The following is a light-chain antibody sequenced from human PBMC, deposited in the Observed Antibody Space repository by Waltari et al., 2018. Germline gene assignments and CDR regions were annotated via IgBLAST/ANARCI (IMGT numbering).Light chain of an antibody. CDR3: MQATHWPWT. CDR2: KVS. J-gene: IGKJ1*01. CDR1: QSLVHSDGNNY. Sequence: DVVMTQSPLSLPVTVGQPASISCRSSQSLVHSDGNNYLSWFHHRPGQSPGRLIFKVSHRDSGVPERFSGSGSGTDFTLKISRVEAEDVGVYYCMQATHWPWTFGQGTKVEIK. V-gene: IGKV2-30*02.